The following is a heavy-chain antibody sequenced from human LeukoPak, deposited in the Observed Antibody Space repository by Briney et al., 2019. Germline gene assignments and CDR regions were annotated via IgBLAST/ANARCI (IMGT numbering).Heavy chain of an antibody. V-gene: IGHV1-2*02. CDR3: ARDEDQLLDAEYFQH. CDR1: GYTFTGYY. D-gene: IGHD2-2*01. Sequence: GASVKVSCKASGYTFTGYYMHWVRQAPGQGLEWMGWINPNSGGTNYAQKFQGRVTMTRDTSISTAYMELSRLRSDDTAVYYCARDEDQLLDAEYFQHWGQGTLVTVSS. CDR2: INPNSGGT. J-gene: IGHJ1*01.